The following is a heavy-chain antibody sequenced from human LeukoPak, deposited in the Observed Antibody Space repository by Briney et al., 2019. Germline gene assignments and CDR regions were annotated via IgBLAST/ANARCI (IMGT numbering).Heavy chain of an antibody. J-gene: IGHJ4*02. CDR3: ARQGVGATSSGFDY. V-gene: IGHV4-39*01. CDR2: IYYSGST. CDR1: GDSISSSSYY. D-gene: IGHD1-26*01. Sequence: PSETLSLTCTVSGDSISSSSYYWGWIRQPPGKGLEWIGSIYYSGSTYYNPSLKSRVTISVDTSKNQFSLKLSSVTAADTAVYYCARQGVGATSSGFDYWGQGTLVTVSS.